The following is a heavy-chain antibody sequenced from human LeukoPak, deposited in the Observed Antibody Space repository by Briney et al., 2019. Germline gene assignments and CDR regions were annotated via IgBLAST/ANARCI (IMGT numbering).Heavy chain of an antibody. V-gene: IGHV3-21*01. J-gene: IGHJ5*02. CDR3: ARDGRTYYYGSGSYREGDPTGT. D-gene: IGHD3-10*01. CDR1: GFTFSSYS. Sequence: GGSLRLSCAASGFTFSSYSMNWVRQAPGKGLEWVSSISSSSSYIYYADSVKGRFTISRDNAKNSLYLQMNSLRAEDTAVYYCARDGRTYYYGSGSYREGDPTGTWGQGTLVTVSS. CDR2: ISSSSSYI.